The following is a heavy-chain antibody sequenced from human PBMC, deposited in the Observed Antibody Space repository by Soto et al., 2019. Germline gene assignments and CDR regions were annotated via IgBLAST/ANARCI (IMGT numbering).Heavy chain of an antibody. D-gene: IGHD2-21*02. CDR1: GGSISGYY. J-gene: IGHJ6*02. CDR2: MYKTGST. V-gene: IGHV4-59*01. CDR3: ARDLWGYCGTDCYPLDV. Sequence: SETLSLTCTVSGGSISGYYWSWIRQPPGKGLEWVGYMYKTGSTVYNPSFKSRVTISVDTSKNQFSLKLNSVTAADTAVYYCARDLWGYCGTDCYPLDVWGQGTTVTVSS.